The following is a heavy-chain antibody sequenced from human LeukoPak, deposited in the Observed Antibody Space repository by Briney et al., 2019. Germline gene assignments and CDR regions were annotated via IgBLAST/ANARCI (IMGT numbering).Heavy chain of an antibody. CDR2: ISSSSSYI. D-gene: IGHD3-22*01. CDR3: AKDFSVYYCDSRVLDY. J-gene: IGHJ4*02. Sequence: GGSLRLSCAASGFTFSSYSMNWVRQAPGKGLEWVSSISSSSSYIYYADSVKGRFTISRDNSKKTLYLQMNSLRPEDTAVYYCAKDFSVYYCDSRVLDYWGQGTLVTVSS. CDR1: GFTFSSYS. V-gene: IGHV3-21*01.